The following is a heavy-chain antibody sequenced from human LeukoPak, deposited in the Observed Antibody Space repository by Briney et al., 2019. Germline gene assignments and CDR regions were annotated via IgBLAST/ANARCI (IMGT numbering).Heavy chain of an antibody. V-gene: IGHV3-7*03. Sequence: GGSLRLPCAASGFTFSSYWMSWVRQAPGKGLEWVANIKQDGSEKYYVDSVKGRFTISRDNAKNSLYLQMNSLRAEDTAVYYCARFYYYDSSGYYPRDYWGQGTLVTVSS. CDR3: ARFYYYDSSGYYPRDY. J-gene: IGHJ4*02. CDR1: GFTFSSYW. D-gene: IGHD3-22*01. CDR2: IKQDGSEK.